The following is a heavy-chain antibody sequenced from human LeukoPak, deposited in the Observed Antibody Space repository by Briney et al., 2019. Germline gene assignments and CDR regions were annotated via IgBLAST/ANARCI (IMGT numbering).Heavy chain of an antibody. CDR2: INHSGST. V-gene: IGHV4-34*01. D-gene: IGHD6-13*01. Sequence: PSETLSLTCAVYGGSFSGYYWSWIRQPPGKGLEWIGEINHSGSTNYNPSLESRVTISVDTSKNQFSLKLSSVTAADTAVYYCARGLPRPSSSWYVPRCYFDYWGQGTLVTVSS. J-gene: IGHJ4*02. CDR1: GGSFSGYY. CDR3: ARGLPRPSSSWYVPRCYFDY.